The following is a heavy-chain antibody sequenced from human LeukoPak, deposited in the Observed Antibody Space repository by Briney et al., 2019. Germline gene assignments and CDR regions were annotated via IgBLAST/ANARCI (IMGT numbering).Heavy chain of an antibody. Sequence: GASVKVSCTASGYTFTTNAINWVRQAPGQGLEWMGWINTYTGDPTYAQGFTGRFVFSLDTSAGTAYLEISSLKYEDTALYYCARDGDSTEDAFDIWGQGTMVVVSS. V-gene: IGHV7-4-1*02. CDR1: GYTFTTNA. J-gene: IGHJ3*02. CDR3: ARDGDSTEDAFDI. D-gene: IGHD7-27*01. CDR2: INTYTGDP.